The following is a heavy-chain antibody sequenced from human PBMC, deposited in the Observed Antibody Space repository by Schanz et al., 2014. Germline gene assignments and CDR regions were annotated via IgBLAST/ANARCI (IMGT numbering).Heavy chain of an antibody. CDR1: GYTFTRSG. J-gene: IGHJ3*01. V-gene: IGHV1-18*01. CDR3: ARRELGPSNYDTLTALYDAFDV. CDR2: IGGSDGNT. Sequence: QVQLVQSGSEVKKPGASVNISCKASGYTFTRSGISWVRQAPGQGLEWMGWIGGSDGNTNFAQKFQGRVTMTTDTSTSTVYMELRSLTSDDSAVYYCARRELGPSNYDTLTALYDAFDVWGQGTMVTVSS. D-gene: IGHD3-9*01.